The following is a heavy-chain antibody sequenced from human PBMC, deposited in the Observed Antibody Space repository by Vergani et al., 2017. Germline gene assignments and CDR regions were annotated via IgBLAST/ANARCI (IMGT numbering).Heavy chain of an antibody. V-gene: IGHV1-69*13. CDR1: GGTFSSYA. CDR2: IIPNFGTA. Sequence: QVQLVQSGAEVKKPGSSVKVSCKASGGTFSSYAISWVRQAPGQGLEWMGRIIPNFGTANYAQKFQGRVTITADESTSTAYMELSSLRSEDTAVYYCARVLIPGYSSLEVYYYYGMDVWGQGTTVTVSS. CDR3: ARVLIPGYSSLEVYYYYGMDV. D-gene: IGHD5-18*01. J-gene: IGHJ6*02.